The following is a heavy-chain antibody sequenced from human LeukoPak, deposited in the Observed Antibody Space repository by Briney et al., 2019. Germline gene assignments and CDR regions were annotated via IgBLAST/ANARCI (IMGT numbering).Heavy chain of an antibody. J-gene: IGHJ4*02. Sequence: SVKVSCKASGGTFSSYSITWLRQAPGQGLEWMGRIIPIFGIANYAQKFQGRVTIIADKSTSTAYMELSSLRSEDTAVYYCAGGSGHDSSGYLVDYWGQGTLVTVSS. V-gene: IGHV1-69*02. D-gene: IGHD3-22*01. CDR2: IIPIFGIA. CDR3: AGGSGHDSSGYLVDY. CDR1: GGTFSSYS.